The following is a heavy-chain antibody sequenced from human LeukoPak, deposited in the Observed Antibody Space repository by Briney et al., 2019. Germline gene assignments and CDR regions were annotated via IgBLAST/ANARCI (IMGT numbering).Heavy chain of an antibody. CDR2: INSDGSST. D-gene: IGHD5-12*01. CDR3: VQSSPTIDY. J-gene: IGHJ4*02. CDR1: GFTFSSYW. Sequence: PGGSLGLSCSGSGFTFSSYWMHWVRQAPGKGLVWVSRINSDGSSTTYAGSVKGRFTISRDNAKNTMYLQMNSLRVEDTAVYYCVQSSPTIDYWGQGTLVTVSS. V-gene: IGHV3-74*01.